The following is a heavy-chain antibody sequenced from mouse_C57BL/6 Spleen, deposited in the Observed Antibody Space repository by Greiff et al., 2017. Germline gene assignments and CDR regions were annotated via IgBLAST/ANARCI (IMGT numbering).Heavy chain of an antibody. CDR3: ARWLRAMDY. J-gene: IGHJ4*01. CDR1: GYSFTGYY. Sequence: EVQLQQSGPELVKPGASVKISCKASGYSFTGYYMNWVKQSPEKSLEWIGEINPSTGGTTYNQKFKAKATLTVDKSSSTAYMQLKSLTSEDSAVYYCARWLRAMDYWGQGTSVTVSS. V-gene: IGHV1-42*01. CDR2: INPSTGGT. D-gene: IGHD2-2*01.